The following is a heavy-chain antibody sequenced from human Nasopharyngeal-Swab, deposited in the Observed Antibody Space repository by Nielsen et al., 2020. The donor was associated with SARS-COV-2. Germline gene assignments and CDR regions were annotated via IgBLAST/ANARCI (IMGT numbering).Heavy chain of an antibody. D-gene: IGHD2-21*02. J-gene: IGHJ6*02. Sequence: GESLKISCAASGFTFSSYEMNWVRQAPGKGLEWVSYISSSGSTIYYADSVKGRFTISRDNAKNSLYLQMNSLRAEDTAVYYCARDDTHIVVVAAWDYNGMDVWGQGTTVTVSS. V-gene: IGHV3-48*03. CDR2: ISSSGSTI. CDR3: ARDDTHIVVVAAWDYNGMDV. CDR1: GFTFSSYE.